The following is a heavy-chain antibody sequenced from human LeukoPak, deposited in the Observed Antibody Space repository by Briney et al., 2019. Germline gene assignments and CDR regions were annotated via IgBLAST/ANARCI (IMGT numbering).Heavy chain of an antibody. J-gene: IGHJ4*02. Sequence: GGSLRLSCAASGFTFSSYSMNWVRQAPGKGLEWVSVISYDGSNKYYADSVKGRFTISRDNSKNTLYLQMNSLRAEDTAVYYCAREDSSSWSGPFFDYWGQGTLFTVSS. CDR2: ISYDGSNK. D-gene: IGHD6-13*01. CDR1: GFTFSSYS. CDR3: AREDSSSWSGPFFDY. V-gene: IGHV3-30*03.